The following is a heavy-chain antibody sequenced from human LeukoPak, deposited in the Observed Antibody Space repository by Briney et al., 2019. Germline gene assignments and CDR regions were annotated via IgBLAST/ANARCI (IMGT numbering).Heavy chain of an antibody. D-gene: IGHD5/OR15-5a*01. CDR3: AKDWGLRETSYYFDY. J-gene: IGHJ4*02. V-gene: IGHV3-30*18. Sequence: GGSLRLSCAASGFTFSSYGMHWVRQAPGKGLEWVAVISYDGSNKYYADSVKGRFTISRDNSKNTLYLQMNSLRAEDTAVYYCAKDWGLRETSYYFDYWGQGTLVTVSS. CDR1: GFTFSSYG. CDR2: ISYDGSNK.